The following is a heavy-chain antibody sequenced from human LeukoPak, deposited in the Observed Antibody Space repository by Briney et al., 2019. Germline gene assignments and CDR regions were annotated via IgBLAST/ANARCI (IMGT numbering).Heavy chain of an antibody. V-gene: IGHV4-39*01. Sequence: SETLSLTCTVSGGSISSSSYYWGWIRQPPGKGLEWIGSIYYSGSTYYNPSLKSRVTISVGTSKNQFSLKLSSVTAADTAVYYCARQTQWLVPGAFDIWGQGTMVTVSS. CDR3: ARQTQWLVPGAFDI. CDR1: GGSISSSSYY. J-gene: IGHJ3*02. D-gene: IGHD6-19*01. CDR2: IYYSGST.